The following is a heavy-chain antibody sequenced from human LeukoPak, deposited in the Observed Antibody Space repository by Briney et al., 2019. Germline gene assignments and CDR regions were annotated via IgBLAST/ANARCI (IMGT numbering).Heavy chain of an antibody. J-gene: IGHJ4*02. V-gene: IGHV4-61*01. CDR3: ARGWELQTFDY. CDR2: IYYSGST. CDR1: GGSVSSDTHY. Sequence: SETLSLTCTVSGGSVSSDTHYWSWIRQPPGKGLEWIGYIYYSGSTNSNPSLKSRVTLSVDTSRNQFSLRLSSVTAADTAVYYCARGWELQTFDYWGQGTLVTVSS. D-gene: IGHD1-26*01.